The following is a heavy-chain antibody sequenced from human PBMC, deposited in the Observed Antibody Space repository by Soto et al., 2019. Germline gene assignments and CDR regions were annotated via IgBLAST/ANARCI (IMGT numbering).Heavy chain of an antibody. Sequence: ESGGGFVQPGGSLRLSCAASGFTVSDHYMAWVRQAPGKGLEWVGRTRNKGNSYTTEYAASVRGRFAISRDDSKNSLYLQMTSLKTEDTAVYYCARENRSGPYYYGMDVWGEGTTVTVSS. J-gene: IGHJ6*04. V-gene: IGHV3-72*01. CDR1: GFTVSDHY. D-gene: IGHD3-3*01. CDR3: ARENRSGPYYYGMDV. CDR2: TRNKGNSYTT.